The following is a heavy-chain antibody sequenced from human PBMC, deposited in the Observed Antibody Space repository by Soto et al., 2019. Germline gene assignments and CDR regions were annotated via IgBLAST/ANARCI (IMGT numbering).Heavy chain of an antibody. CDR2: ISSRNTI. CDR1: AFTFSSYS. V-gene: IGHV3-48*04. Sequence: PGGSLRLSCAASAFTFSSYSMSWIRQAAGKGLEWLSYISSRNTIYYAESVKGRFTISRDNAKNSRYLQMNSLTAEDTAVYYCSRDYLATYQRYCSGGTCPIDYWGQGTLVTVSS. J-gene: IGHJ4*02. CDR3: SRDYLATYQRYCSGGTCPIDY. D-gene: IGHD2-15*01.